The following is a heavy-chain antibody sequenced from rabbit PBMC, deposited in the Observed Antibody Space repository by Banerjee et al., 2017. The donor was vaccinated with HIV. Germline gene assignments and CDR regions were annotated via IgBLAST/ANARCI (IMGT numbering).Heavy chain of an antibody. J-gene: IGHJ4*01. D-gene: IGHD7-1*01. CDR3: ARDLTGVTGWNFNL. Sequence: QEQLEESGGGLVKPEGSLTLTCKASGFSFSNKYVMCWVRQAPGKGLEWIGCIYTGSGSTYYATWVNGRFTISSDNAQNTVDLQMNSLTAADTATYFCARDLTGVTGWNFNLWGQGTLVTVS. CDR1: GFSFSNKYV. V-gene: IGHV1S45*01. CDR2: IYTGSGST.